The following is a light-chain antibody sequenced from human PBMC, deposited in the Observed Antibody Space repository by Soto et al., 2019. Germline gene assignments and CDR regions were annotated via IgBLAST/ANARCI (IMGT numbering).Light chain of an antibody. CDR2: KAS. Sequence: TLPANPGERAALSCRASQSVASNFAWYQQKPGKAPKLLIYKASTLKSGVPARFSGSGSGTEFTLAISSLQPEDFAAYYIQAQTRHSEASGQGTKVDIK. V-gene: IGKV1-5*03. J-gene: IGKJ1*01. CDR3: QAQTRHSEA. CDR1: QSVASN.